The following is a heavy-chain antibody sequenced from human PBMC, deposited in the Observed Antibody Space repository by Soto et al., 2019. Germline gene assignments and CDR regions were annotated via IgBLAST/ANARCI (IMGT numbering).Heavy chain of an antibody. D-gene: IGHD5-18*01. Sequence: EVQLVESGGGLVQPGGSLRLSCAASGFTFSSYSMNWVRQAPGKGLEWVSYISSSSSTIYYADSVKGRFTISRDNAKNSLYLQMNSLRDEDTAVYYCARDRIQLWLHWFDPWGQGTLVTVSS. J-gene: IGHJ5*02. CDR2: ISSSSSTI. CDR1: GFTFSSYS. CDR3: ARDRIQLWLHWFDP. V-gene: IGHV3-48*02.